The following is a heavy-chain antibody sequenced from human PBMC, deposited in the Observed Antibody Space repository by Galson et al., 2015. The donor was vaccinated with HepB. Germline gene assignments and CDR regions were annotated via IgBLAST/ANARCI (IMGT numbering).Heavy chain of an antibody. D-gene: IGHD3-22*01. V-gene: IGHV1-46*01. Sequence: SVKVSCKASGYTFTSYYMHWVRQAPGQGLEWMGIINPSGGSTSYAQKFQGRVTMTRDTSTSTVYMELSSLRSEDTAVYYCARGRSGYSHGVGAFDIWGQGTMVTVSS. CDR1: GYTFTSYY. CDR2: INPSGGST. J-gene: IGHJ3*02. CDR3: ARGRSGYSHGVGAFDI.